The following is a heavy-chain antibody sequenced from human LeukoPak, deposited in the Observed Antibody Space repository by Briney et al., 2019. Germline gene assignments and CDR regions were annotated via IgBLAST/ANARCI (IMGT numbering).Heavy chain of an antibody. CDR3: TRYNNDHFDY. CDR1: GFTFGGYG. D-gene: IGHD1-14*01. V-gene: IGHV3-33*01. Sequence: GRSLRLSRAGSGFTFGGYGMHWFRQTPGKGLEWVAVIAYDGSRAFYADSVKGRFTISRDNSKNTMSVQMDDLRAEDTAVYYCTRYNNDHFDYWGQGTLVTVSS. CDR2: IAYDGSRA. J-gene: IGHJ4*02.